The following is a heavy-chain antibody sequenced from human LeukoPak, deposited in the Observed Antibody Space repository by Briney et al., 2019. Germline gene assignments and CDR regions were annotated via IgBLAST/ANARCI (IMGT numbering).Heavy chain of an antibody. CDR3: ARVTLSEIVVFDI. Sequence: ASVKVSCKASGYTFTSYDINWVRQATGQGLEWMGWMNPNSGNTGYAQKFQGRVTMTRNTSISTAYMELSSLRSDDTAVYYCARVTLSEIVVFDIWGQGTMVTVSS. D-gene: IGHD2-15*01. J-gene: IGHJ3*02. V-gene: IGHV1-8*01. CDR1: GYTFTSYD. CDR2: MNPNSGNT.